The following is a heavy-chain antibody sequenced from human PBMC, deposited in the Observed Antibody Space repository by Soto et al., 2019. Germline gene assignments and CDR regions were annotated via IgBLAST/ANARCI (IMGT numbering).Heavy chain of an antibody. V-gene: IGHV4-59*01. J-gene: IGHJ4*02. D-gene: IGHD3-3*01. CDR1: GGSISSYY. Sequence: SETLSLTCTVSGGSISSYYWSWIRQPPGKGLEWIGYIYYSGSTNYNPSLKSRVTISVDTSKNQFSLKLGSVTAADTAVYYCARVNLEWLLTLDYWGQGTLVTVSS. CDR2: IYYSGST. CDR3: ARVNLEWLLTLDY.